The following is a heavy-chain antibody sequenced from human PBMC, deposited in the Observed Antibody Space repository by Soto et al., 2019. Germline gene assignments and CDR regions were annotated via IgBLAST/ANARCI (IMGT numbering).Heavy chain of an antibody. CDR2: MLYSGLT. Sequence: PSETLSLTCIVSGYSVSSSDYYWAWIRQPPGKGLEWIGSMLYSGLTYYNPSLKSRVTLSVDTSKNQFSVRLNSVTASDTAVYYCVKDNPQWLVRHAFDIWGQGTMVTVSS. CDR3: VKDNPQWLVRHAFDI. V-gene: IGHV4-39*02. CDR1: GYSVSSSDYY. D-gene: IGHD6-19*01. J-gene: IGHJ3*02.